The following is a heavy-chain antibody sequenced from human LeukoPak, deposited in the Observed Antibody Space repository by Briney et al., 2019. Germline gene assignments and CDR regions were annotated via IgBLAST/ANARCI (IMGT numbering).Heavy chain of an antibody. CDR1: GYSFTSYW. Sequence: GESLKISCKGSGYSFTSYWIGWVRQMPGKGLEWMGIIYPGDSDTRYSPSFQGQVTISADKSISTAYLQWSSLKASDTAMYYCARLGGYDYVWGSYRQYFDYWGQGTLVTVSS. V-gene: IGHV5-51*01. J-gene: IGHJ4*02. CDR3: ARLGGYDYVWGSYRQYFDY. CDR2: IYPGDSDT. D-gene: IGHD3-16*02.